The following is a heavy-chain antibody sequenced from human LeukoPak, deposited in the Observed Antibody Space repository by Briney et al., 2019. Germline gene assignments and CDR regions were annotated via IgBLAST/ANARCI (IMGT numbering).Heavy chain of an antibody. CDR3: ARRPWGGMDV. CDR2: IHSGST. Sequence: SETLSLICTVSGGSISTYYWNWIRQPPGKGLEWVGYIHSGSTNYNPSLESRVTISVDTSKNQFSLKLTSVTAADTAVYYCARRPWGGMDVWGQGTTVTVSS. D-gene: IGHD1-26*01. V-gene: IGHV4-59*12. J-gene: IGHJ6*02. CDR1: GGSISTYY.